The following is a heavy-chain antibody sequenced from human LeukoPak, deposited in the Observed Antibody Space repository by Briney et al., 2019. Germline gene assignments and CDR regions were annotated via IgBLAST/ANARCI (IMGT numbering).Heavy chain of an antibody. CDR1: GFTFSSYA. CDR2: ISGSGGST. D-gene: IGHD2-15*01. CDR3: AKSTRYCSGGSCYLLFDY. J-gene: IGHJ4*02. V-gene: IGHV3-23*01. Sequence: TGGSLRLSCAASGFTFSSYAMSWVRQAPGKGLEWVSAISGSGGSTYYADSVKGRFTISRDNSKNTLYLQMNSLRAEDTAVYYCAKSTRYCSGGSCYLLFDYWGQGTLVTVSS.